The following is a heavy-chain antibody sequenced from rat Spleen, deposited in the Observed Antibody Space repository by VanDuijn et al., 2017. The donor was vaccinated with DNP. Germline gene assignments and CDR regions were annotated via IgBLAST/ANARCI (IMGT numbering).Heavy chain of an antibody. D-gene: IGHD1-5*01. V-gene: IGHV3-3*01. CDR3: ARWNLGTSTLDY. CDR2: INSAGST. CDR1: GYSISTSYR. J-gene: IGHJ2*01. Sequence: EVQLQESGPGLVKPSQSLSLTCSVTGYSISTSYRWNWIRKFPGNKLEWMGYINSAGSTHYNPSLKSRISITRDTSKNQFFLQVNSVTTEDTGTYYCARWNLGTSTLDYWGQGVMVTVSS.